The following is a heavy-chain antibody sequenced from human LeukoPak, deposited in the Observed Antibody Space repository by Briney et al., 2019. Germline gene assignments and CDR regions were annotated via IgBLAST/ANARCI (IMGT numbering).Heavy chain of an antibody. D-gene: IGHD3-22*01. J-gene: IGHJ4*02. Sequence: GGSLRLSCAASGFTVSSNYMSWVRQAPGKGLEWASVIYSGGSTYYADSVKGRFTISRDNSKNTLSLQMNSLRAEDTAVYYCARMPHYYDSSGYGGDWLYWGQGTLVTVSS. CDR2: IYSGGST. V-gene: IGHV3-53*01. CDR3: ARMPHYYDSSGYGGDWLY. CDR1: GFTVSSNY.